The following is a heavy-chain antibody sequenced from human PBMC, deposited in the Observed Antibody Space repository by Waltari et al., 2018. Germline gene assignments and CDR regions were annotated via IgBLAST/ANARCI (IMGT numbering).Heavy chain of an antibody. Sequence: VPLVQSVAEVQNPGSSVTFSCRASGCSFSSYAISWVRHALGHCLEWMGGIIPICGTANYAQKFQGRVTITADESTSTAYMEQSSLRSEDTAVYYCARGWRGYYDILTGSPYFDYWGQGTLVTVSS. CDR2: IIPICGTA. CDR3: ARGWRGYYDILTGSPYFDY. V-gene: IGHV1-69*01. D-gene: IGHD3-9*01. J-gene: IGHJ4*02. CDR1: GCSFSSYA.